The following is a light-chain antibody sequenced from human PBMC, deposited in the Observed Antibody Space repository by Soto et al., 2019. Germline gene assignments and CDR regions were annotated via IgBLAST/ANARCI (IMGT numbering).Light chain of an antibody. Sequence: EIVLTQSPAILSVSPGERATLSCRASQSISRSLAWYQQKPGQAPRLLISDASTRATGIPARFSGSRSGTEFTLTISSLQSEDFALYYCHQFNSWPPGTFGQGTKVDIK. V-gene: IGKV3-15*01. CDR1: QSISRS. J-gene: IGKJ2*01. CDR2: DAS. CDR3: HQFNSWPPGT.